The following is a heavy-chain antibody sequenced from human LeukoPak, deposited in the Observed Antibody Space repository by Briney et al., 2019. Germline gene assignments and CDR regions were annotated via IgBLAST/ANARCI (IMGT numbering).Heavy chain of an antibody. CDR2: ISIISSEI. CDR1: GYTFSSYS. Sequence: GGSLRLSCAASGYTFSSYSMNWVRQAPGKGLEWVSYISIISSEIYYGDSVKGRFTISTDNAKNSVYLQMNSLRDEDTAVYYCARDRAYAFDNWGQGTMVTVPS. J-gene: IGHJ3*02. V-gene: IGHV3-48*02. D-gene: IGHD3-10*01. CDR3: ARDRAYAFDN.